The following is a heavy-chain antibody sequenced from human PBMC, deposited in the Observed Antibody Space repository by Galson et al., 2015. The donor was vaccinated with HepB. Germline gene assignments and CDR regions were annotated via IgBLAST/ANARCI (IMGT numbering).Heavy chain of an antibody. CDR3: ARPAYCGGDCYPTDTFDI. V-gene: IGHV2-5*02. J-gene: IGHJ3*02. CDR1: GFSLSTSGVG. Sequence: PALVKPTQTLTLTCTFSGFSLSTSGVGVGWIRQPPGKALEWLALIYWDDDKRYSPSLKSRLTITKDTSKNQVVLTMTNMDPVDTATYYCARPAYCGGDCYPTDTFDIWFQGTMVTVSS. D-gene: IGHD2-21*01. CDR2: IYWDDDK.